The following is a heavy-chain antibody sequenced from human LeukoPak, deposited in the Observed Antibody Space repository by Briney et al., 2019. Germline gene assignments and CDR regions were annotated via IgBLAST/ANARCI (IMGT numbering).Heavy chain of an antibody. V-gene: IGHV4-39*01. CDR3: ARARRGDFWSSYYYYYMDV. D-gene: IGHD3-3*01. J-gene: IGHJ6*03. CDR1: GDSISSSSYY. CDR2: IYYSGST. Sequence: SETLSLTCTVSGDSISSSSYYWGWIRQPPGKGLEWIGSIYYSGSTYYNPSLKSRVTISVDTSKNQFSLKLSSVTAADTAVYYCARARRGDFWSSYYYYYMDVWGKGTTVTVSS.